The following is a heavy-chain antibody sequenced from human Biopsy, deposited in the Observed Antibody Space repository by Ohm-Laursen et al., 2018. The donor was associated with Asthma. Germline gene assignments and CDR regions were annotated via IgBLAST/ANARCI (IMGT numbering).Heavy chain of an antibody. V-gene: IGHV4-34*01. D-gene: IGHD3-3*01. CDR2: SDHRGNT. J-gene: IGHJ6*02. CDR3: ARGPEWSGLDI. CDR1: GLSSSGYY. Sequence: SETLSLTCSMYGLSSSGYYWTWIRQPPGKGLEWIGESDHRGNTNTNPTLKSRVPISKDKSANEFSLKMRSVTAADTAIYYCARGPEWSGLDIWGQGTTVTVS.